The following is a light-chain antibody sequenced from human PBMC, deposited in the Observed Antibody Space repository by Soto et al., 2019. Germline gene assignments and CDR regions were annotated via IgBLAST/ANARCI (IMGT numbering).Light chain of an antibody. CDR1: SGSIASNY. CDR3: QSCDSNNHVV. Sequence: NFMLTQPHSVSESPGKTVTISCTRSSGSIASNYVQWYQQRPGSAPTTVIYEDNQRPSGVPDRFSGSIDSSSNSASLTISGLKTEDEADYYCQSCDSNNHVVFGGGTQLTVL. J-gene: IGLJ2*01. CDR2: EDN. V-gene: IGLV6-57*04.